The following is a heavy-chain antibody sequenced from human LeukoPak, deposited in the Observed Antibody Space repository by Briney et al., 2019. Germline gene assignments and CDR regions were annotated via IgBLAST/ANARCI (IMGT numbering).Heavy chain of an antibody. J-gene: IGHJ1*01. CDR1: GFIFDDYA. V-gene: IGHV3-9*01. CDR3: ARERDTGKYWGDLQH. Sequence: GGSLRLSCAASGFIFDDYAMHWVRQAPGKGLEWVSGISWNSGSIGYADSVKGRFTISRDNAKNSLYLQMNSLRAEDTAVYYCARERDTGKYWGDLQHWGQGTLVTVSS. D-gene: IGHD2-8*02. CDR2: ISWNSGSI.